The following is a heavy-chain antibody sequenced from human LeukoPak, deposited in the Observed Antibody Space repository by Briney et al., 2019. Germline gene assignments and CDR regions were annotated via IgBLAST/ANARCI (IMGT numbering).Heavy chain of an antibody. V-gene: IGHV4-39*07. CDR1: GDSISSARNY. J-gene: IGHJ6*02. D-gene: IGHD6-13*01. CDR3: ARVPIAAAGLYYYYYGMDV. CDR2: VYSSGST. Sequence: SETLSLTCSVSGDSISSARNYWGWIRQSPGKGLEWLASVYSSGSTHSNPSLKSRVTISVDTSKNQFSLKLSSVTAADTAVYYCARVPIAAAGLYYYYYGMDVWGQGTTVTVSS.